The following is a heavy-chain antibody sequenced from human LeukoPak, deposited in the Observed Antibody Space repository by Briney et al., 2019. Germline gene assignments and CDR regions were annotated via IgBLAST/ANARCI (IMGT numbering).Heavy chain of an antibody. Sequence: SETLSLTCTVSGGSISSGSYYWSWIRQPAGKGLEWIGRIYTSGSTNYNPSLKSRVTISVDTPKSQFSLKLSSVTAADTAVYYCARGRIYYDSTGYGYWGQGTLVTVSS. CDR2: IYTSGST. CDR3: ARGRIYYDSTGYGY. D-gene: IGHD3-22*01. V-gene: IGHV4-61*02. J-gene: IGHJ4*02. CDR1: GGSISSGSYY.